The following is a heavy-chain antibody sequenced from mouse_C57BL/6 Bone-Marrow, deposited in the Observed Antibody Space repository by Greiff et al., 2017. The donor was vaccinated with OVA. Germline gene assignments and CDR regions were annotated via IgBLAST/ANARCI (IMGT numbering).Heavy chain of an antibody. Sequence: QVQLKESGAELVKPGASVKMSCKASGYTFTSYWITWVKQRPGQGLEWIGDIYPGSGSTNYNEKFKSKATLTVDTSSSTAYMQLSSLTSEDSAVYYCARGRAYYGSSYFAYWGQGTLVTVSA. CDR3: ARGRAYYGSSYFAY. D-gene: IGHD1-1*01. CDR1: GYTFTSYW. V-gene: IGHV1-55*01. J-gene: IGHJ3*01. CDR2: IYPGSGST.